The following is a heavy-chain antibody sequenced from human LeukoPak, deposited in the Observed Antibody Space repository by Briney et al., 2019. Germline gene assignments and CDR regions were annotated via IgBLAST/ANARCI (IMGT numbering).Heavy chain of an antibody. D-gene: IGHD4-17*01. Sequence: TGGSLRLSCAASGFTFSSYAMHWVRQVPGKGLEWVAVISYDGRNKYYADSVKGRFTISRDNSKNTLSMQMNSLRAEDTAVYYCARVDHQDYGDYYIDIWGQGTMVTVSS. CDR3: ARVDHQDYGDYYIDI. V-gene: IGHV3-30*04. CDR1: GFTFSSYA. CDR2: ISYDGRNK. J-gene: IGHJ3*02.